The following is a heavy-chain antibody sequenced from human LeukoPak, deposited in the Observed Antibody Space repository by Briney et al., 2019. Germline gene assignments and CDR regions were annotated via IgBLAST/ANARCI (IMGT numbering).Heavy chain of an antibody. J-gene: IGHJ6*03. D-gene: IGHD3-22*01. CDR2: INPNSGGT. Sequence: ASAKVSCKASGYTFTGYYMHWVRQAPGQGLEWMGWINPNSGGTNYAQKFQGRVTMTRDTSISTAYMELSRLRSDDTAVYYCARALSGSNYYMDVWGKGTTVTVSS. CDR1: GYTFTGYY. CDR3: ARALSGSNYYMDV. V-gene: IGHV1-2*02.